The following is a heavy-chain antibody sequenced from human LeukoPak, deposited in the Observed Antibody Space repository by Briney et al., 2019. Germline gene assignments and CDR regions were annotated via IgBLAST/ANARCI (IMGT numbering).Heavy chain of an antibody. D-gene: IGHD3-9*01. CDR1: GFTFSSYA. CDR3: ANLRGVLRYFDWLLRD. V-gene: IGHV3-23*01. J-gene: IGHJ4*02. Sequence: GGSLRLSCAASGFTFSSYAMSWVRQAPGKGLEWVSAISGSGGSTYYADSVKGRFTISRDNSKNTLYLQMNSLRAEDTAVYYCANLRGVLRYFDWLLRDWGQGTLVTVSS. CDR2: ISGSGGST.